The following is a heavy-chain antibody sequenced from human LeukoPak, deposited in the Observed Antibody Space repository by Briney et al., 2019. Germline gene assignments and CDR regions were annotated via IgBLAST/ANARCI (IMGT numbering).Heavy chain of an antibody. CDR1: GFTFSSYP. Sequence: GGSLRLSCAASGFTFSSYPMHWGCQAPGKGLEWGAVIGYDGVDKFYTDSVEDRFTTSRKDSTNTLYLQMDSLGAAATAVYYCARDFLRGAPDYFDHWGQGTLVTVSS. CDR3: ARDFLRGAPDYFDH. J-gene: IGHJ4*02. V-gene: IGHV3-30*04. D-gene: IGHD3-10*01. CDR2: IGYDGVDK.